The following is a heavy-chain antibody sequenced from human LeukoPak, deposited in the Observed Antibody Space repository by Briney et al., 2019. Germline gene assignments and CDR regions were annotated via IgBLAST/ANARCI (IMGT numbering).Heavy chain of an antibody. CDR2: ISYDGSNK. CDR1: GFTFSSYG. CDR3: ATPQYSSSWYGVDY. D-gene: IGHD6-13*01. J-gene: IGHJ4*01. Sequence: TGGSLRLSCAASGFTFSSYGMHWVRQAPGKGLEWVAVISYDGSNKYYADSVKGRFTISRDNSKNTLYLQMNSLRAEDTAVYYCATPQYSSSWYGVDYWGHGTLVTVSS. V-gene: IGHV3-30*03.